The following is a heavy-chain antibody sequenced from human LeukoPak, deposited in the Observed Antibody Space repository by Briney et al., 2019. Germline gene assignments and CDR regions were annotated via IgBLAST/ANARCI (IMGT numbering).Heavy chain of an antibody. CDR1: GYSFTSYW. Sequence: GESLKISCKGSGYSFTSYWIGWVRQMPGKGLEWMGIIYPGDSDTRYSPSFQGQVTISADKSISTAYLQWSSLKASDTAMYYCARQSQQWLVRGGFDYWGQGTLVTVSS. V-gene: IGHV5-51*01. J-gene: IGHJ4*02. CDR3: ARQSQQWLVRGGFDY. CDR2: IYPGDSDT. D-gene: IGHD6-19*01.